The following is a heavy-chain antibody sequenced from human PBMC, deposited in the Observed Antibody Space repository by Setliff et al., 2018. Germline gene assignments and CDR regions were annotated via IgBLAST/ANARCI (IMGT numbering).Heavy chain of an antibody. V-gene: IGHV4-38-2*02. Sequence: PSETLSLTCSVSGYSIITGYSWAWIRRLPGRGLEWIGRIYSSGSTTYYNPSLESRVTIIMETSKNRFSLWLTSVTAADAAVYYCVRTTRSTGFYGQGVAYYMDVWDKGTTVTVSS. J-gene: IGHJ6*03. CDR2: IYSSGSTT. CDR3: VRTTRSTGFYGQGVAYYMDV. D-gene: IGHD2-8*02. CDR1: GYSIITGYS.